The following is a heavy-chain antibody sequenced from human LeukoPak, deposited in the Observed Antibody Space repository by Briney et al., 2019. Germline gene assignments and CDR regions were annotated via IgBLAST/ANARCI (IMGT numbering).Heavy chain of an antibody. J-gene: IGHJ4*02. D-gene: IGHD6-19*01. V-gene: IGHV3-74*01. CDR2: IESDGSTT. CDR3: ARGYGSSGNEKIFDY. CDR1: GFTFSSYW. Sequence: GGSLRLSCAASGFTFSSYWTHWVRQAPGQGLVWVSRIESDGSTTSYADYVKGRFTISRDNAKNTPYLQMNSLRAEDTAVYYCARGYGSSGNEKIFDYWGQGTLVTVSS.